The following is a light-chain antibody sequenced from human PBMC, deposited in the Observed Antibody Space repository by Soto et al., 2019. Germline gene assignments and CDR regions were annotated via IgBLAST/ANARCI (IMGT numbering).Light chain of an antibody. V-gene: IGKV3-11*01. J-gene: IGKJ5*01. Sequence: EIVLTQSPATLSLSPGERATLSCRASQSVTNYLAWYQQKPGQAPRLLIYDASNRATGIPARFSGSGSGTDFTLTISSLEPEVIAVYYCQQRSNWPSITFGQGTRLEIK. CDR3: QQRSNWPSIT. CDR1: QSVTNY. CDR2: DAS.